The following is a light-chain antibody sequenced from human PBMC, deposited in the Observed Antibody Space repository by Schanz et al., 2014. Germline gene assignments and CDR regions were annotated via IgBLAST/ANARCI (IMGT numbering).Light chain of an antibody. J-gene: IGKJ1*01. V-gene: IGKV3-20*01. CDR2: STS. Sequence: EIVMTQSPATLSVSPGQSATLSCRASQSIGNNLAWYQQKPGQAPRLLIHSTSIRATGIPDRFSGIGSGTGFTLTISRLEPEDFAMYYCQQYGNSTWTFGQGTKVEIK. CDR3: QQYGNSTWT. CDR1: QSIGNN.